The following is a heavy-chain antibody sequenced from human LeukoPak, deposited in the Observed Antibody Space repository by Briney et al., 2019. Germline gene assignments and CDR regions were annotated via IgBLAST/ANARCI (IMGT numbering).Heavy chain of an antibody. CDR2: ISSSGSTI. CDR1: GFTFSSYW. Sequence: GGSLRLSCAASGFTFSSYWMHWVRQAPGKGLEWVSYISSSGSTIYYADSVKGRFTISRDNAKNSLYLQMNSLRAEDTAVYYCARVGVPAAISIFYYYMDVWGKGTTVTVSS. CDR3: ARVGVPAAISIFYYYMDV. V-gene: IGHV3-48*04. D-gene: IGHD2-2*01. J-gene: IGHJ6*03.